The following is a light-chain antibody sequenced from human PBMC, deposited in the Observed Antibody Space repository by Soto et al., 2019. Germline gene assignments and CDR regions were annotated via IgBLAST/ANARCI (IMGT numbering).Light chain of an antibody. CDR2: DAF. V-gene: IGKV3-11*01. CDR1: QSIGNS. CDR3: RQRYNWPLT. Sequence: IVLTQSPGTLSLSPGERATLSCKASQSIGNSLGWFQQKPGQAPRLLIDDAFNRATGIPARFTGSGSGSDFTLTISSLEPEDFGVYYCRQRYNWPLTFGGGTKVDIK. J-gene: IGKJ4*01.